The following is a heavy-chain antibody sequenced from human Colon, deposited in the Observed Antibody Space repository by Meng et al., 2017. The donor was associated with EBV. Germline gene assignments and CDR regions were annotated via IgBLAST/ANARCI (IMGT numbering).Heavy chain of an antibody. D-gene: IGHD2-21*02. V-gene: IGHV4-4*02. Sequence: QVQLQGAGPGLVKPSGTLSLTCAVSGGSLSSRNWWSRVRQPPGKGLEWIGEIYHSGSTNYNPSLKSRVTISVDESKNQFSLRLSSVTAADTAVYYCARVGAYCGGDCYHPRWGQGTLVTVSS. CDR2: IYHSGST. J-gene: IGHJ4*02. CDR3: ARVGAYCGGDCYHPR. CDR1: GGSLSSRNW.